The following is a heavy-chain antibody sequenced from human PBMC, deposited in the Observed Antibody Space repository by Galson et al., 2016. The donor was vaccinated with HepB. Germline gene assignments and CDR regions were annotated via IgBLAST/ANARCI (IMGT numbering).Heavy chain of an antibody. V-gene: IGHV3-33*08. J-gene: IGHJ6*02. CDR2: IWYDGSNN. CDR3: ARVATVTTFYYYYGMDV. D-gene: IGHD4-17*01. Sequence: SLRLSCAASEFTFNAYGMHWVRQAPGKGLEWVGFIWYDGSNNFYEDSVKGRFTISRDNSKNALYLQMNSLRAEDTAVYYCARVATVTTFYYYYGMDVWGQGTTVTVSS. CDR1: EFTFNAYG.